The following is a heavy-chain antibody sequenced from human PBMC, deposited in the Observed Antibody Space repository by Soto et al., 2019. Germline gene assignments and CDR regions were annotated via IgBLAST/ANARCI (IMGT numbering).Heavy chain of an antibody. Sequence: PSETLSLTCAVSGGSFRGFYWTWIRQSPGKGLEWLGDINHVGITNYNPSLKSRVSIPVDTSKSQFSLKLSSVTAADTAVYYCARARDFQYYFDSWGQGTLVTVSS. J-gene: IGHJ4*02. D-gene: IGHD2-21*01. V-gene: IGHV4-34*01. CDR1: GGSFRGFY. CDR3: ARARDFQYYFDS. CDR2: INHVGIT.